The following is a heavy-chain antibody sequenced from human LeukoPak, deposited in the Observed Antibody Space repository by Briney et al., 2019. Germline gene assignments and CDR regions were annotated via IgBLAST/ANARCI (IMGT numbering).Heavy chain of an antibody. CDR2: INHSGST. CDR3: ARAPRVGWFDP. CDR1: GGSISSSSYY. J-gene: IGHJ5*02. V-gene: IGHV4-39*07. D-gene: IGHD1-26*01. Sequence: PSETLSLTCTVSGGSISSSSYYWGWIRQPPGKGLEWIGEINHSGSTNYNPSLKSRVTISVDTSKNQFSLKLSSVTAADTAVYYCARAPRVGWFDPWGQGTLVTVSS.